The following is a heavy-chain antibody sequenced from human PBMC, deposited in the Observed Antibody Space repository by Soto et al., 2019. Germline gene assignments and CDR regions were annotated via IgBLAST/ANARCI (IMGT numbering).Heavy chain of an antibody. CDR1: GFTFSLYP. Sequence: QLVESGGGLVQPGGSLRLSCAASGFTFSLYPMNWVRQAPGKGLEWLSYISPSNTTIYYADSVKGRFTISRDNAKDSLDLQMNGLRDDDTAVYYCARVGRGFCSSARCYTDGFDLWGQGTVVTVSP. D-gene: IGHD2-2*01. CDR2: ISPSNTTI. J-gene: IGHJ3*01. V-gene: IGHV3-48*02. CDR3: ARVGRGFCSSARCYTDGFDL.